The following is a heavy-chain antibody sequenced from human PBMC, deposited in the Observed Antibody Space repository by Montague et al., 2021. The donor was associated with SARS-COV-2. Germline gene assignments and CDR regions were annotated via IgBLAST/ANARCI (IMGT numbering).Heavy chain of an antibody. D-gene: IGHD5-12*01. CDR3: ARRGRKLLPVATTIGGFDI. Sequence: SETLSLTCTVSGGSISSNNYYWDWIRQPPGKGLEWLGSIYDSGSTYYNPSLKSRVTMSVDTSKNHFSLKLNSVTAADTAVYYCARRGRKLLPVATTIGGFDIWGQGTMVTVSS. J-gene: IGHJ3*02. V-gene: IGHV4-39*02. CDR1: GGSISSNNYY. CDR2: IYDSGST.